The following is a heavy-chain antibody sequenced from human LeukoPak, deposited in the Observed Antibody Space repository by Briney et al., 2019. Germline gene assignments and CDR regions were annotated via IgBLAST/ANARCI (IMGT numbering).Heavy chain of an antibody. CDR2: ISYDGSNK. V-gene: IGHV3-30*03. CDR1: GFTFSSYG. D-gene: IGHD3-10*01. J-gene: IGHJ4*02. CDR3: ASALNYYGPFDY. Sequence: GGSLRLPCAASGFTFSSYGMHWVRQAPGKGLEGVAVISYDGSNKYYADSVKGRFTISRDNSKNTLYLQMNSLRAEDTAVYYCASALNYYGPFDYWGQGTLVTVSS.